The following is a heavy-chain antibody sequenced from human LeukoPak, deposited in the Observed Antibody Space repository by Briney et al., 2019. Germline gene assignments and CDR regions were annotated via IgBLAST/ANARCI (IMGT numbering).Heavy chain of an antibody. J-gene: IGHJ4*02. CDR1: GFTFSSYA. V-gene: IGHV3-30-3*01. D-gene: IGHD3-22*01. CDR3: ARGRYYYDSSGYQPPFFDY. CDR2: ISYDGSNK. Sequence: GGSLRLSCAASGFTFSSYAMHWVRQAPDKGLEWVAVISYDGSNKYYADSVKGRSTISRDNSKNTLYLQMNSLRAEDTAVYYCARGRYYYDSSGYQPPFFDYWGQGTLVTVSS.